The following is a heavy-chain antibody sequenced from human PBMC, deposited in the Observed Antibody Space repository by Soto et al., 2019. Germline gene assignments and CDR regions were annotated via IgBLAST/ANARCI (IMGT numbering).Heavy chain of an antibody. Sequence: QVQLVQSGAEVKKPGASVKVSCKASGYTFTGHYVQWVRQAPGQGLEWMGWINPNSGGTNYARKFQGRVPMGRDTSHATVFLELDSLRSGETAGYYCARGFSRSGGGFDYWGPGTLVTVSS. J-gene: IGHJ4*02. CDR1: GYTFTGHY. CDR2: INPNSGGT. CDR3: ARGFSRSGGGFDY. D-gene: IGHD1-26*01. V-gene: IGHV1-2*02.